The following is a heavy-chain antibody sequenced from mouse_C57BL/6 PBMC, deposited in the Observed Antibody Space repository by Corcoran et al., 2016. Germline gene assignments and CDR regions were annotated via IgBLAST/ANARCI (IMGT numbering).Heavy chain of an antibody. Sequence: DVQLQESGPGLVKPSQSLSLTCSFTGYSITSGYYWNWIRQFPGNKLEWMGYISYDGSNNYNPSLKNRISITRDTSKNQFFLKLNSVTTEDTATYYCGRGGDYYGSRAYFDYWGQGTTLTVSS. J-gene: IGHJ2*01. CDR1: GYSITSGYY. D-gene: IGHD1-1*01. CDR3: GRGGDYYGSRAYFDY. V-gene: IGHV3-6*01. CDR2: ISYDGSN.